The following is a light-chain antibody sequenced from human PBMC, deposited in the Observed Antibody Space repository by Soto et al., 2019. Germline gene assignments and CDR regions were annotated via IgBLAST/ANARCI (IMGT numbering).Light chain of an antibody. CDR1: QRVTSN. V-gene: IGKV3-11*01. J-gene: IGKJ4*01. CDR3: QQRSKWPLT. CDR2: GVS. Sequence: EIVLTQSSATLSLSPGERATLSCRASQRVTSNALAWYQQKPGQAPRLLIYGVSSRATGIPDRFSGSGSGTDFTLTISSLEPEDFAVYYCQQRSKWPLTFGGGTKVEIK.